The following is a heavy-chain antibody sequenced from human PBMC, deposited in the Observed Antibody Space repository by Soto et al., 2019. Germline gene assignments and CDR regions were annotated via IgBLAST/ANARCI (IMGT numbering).Heavy chain of an antibody. J-gene: IGHJ6*02. CDR3: ARAAFGIYGSGSYSPYYYGMDV. Sequence: GGSLRLSCAASGFTVSSNYMSWVRQAPGKGLEWVSVIYSGGSTYYADSVKGRFTISRDNSKNTLYLQMNSLRAEDTAVYYCARAAFGIYGSGSYSPYYYGMDVWGQGTTVTVSS. CDR1: GFTVSSNY. D-gene: IGHD3-10*01. V-gene: IGHV3-53*01. CDR2: IYSGGST.